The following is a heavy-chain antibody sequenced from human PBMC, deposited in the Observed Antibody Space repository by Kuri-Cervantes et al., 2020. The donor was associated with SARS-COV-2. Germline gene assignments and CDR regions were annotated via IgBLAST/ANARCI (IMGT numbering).Heavy chain of an antibody. Sequence: SETLSLTCTVSGGSISSSSYYWGWVRQPPGKGLEWIGSIYYSGSTNYNPSLKSRVTISVDTSKNQFSLKLSSVTAADTAVYYCARAGDYGDYWWFDPWGQGTLVTVSS. CDR2: IYYSGST. CDR3: ARAGDYGDYWWFDP. V-gene: IGHV4-39*07. CDR1: GGSISSSSYY. J-gene: IGHJ5*02. D-gene: IGHD4-17*01.